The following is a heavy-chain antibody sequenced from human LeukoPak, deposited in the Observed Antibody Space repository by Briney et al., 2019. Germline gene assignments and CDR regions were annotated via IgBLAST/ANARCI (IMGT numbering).Heavy chain of an antibody. CDR2: ISSSGGST. J-gene: IGHJ4*02. Sequence: GGSLRLSCAASGFNFSSYAMSWVSQAPGKGLEWVSAISSSGGSTYYADSVKGRFTISRDNSKNTLYLQMNSLRAEDTAAYYCAKGSYYDSSGSFYFDYWGQGTLVTVSS. CDR3: AKGSYYDSSGSFYFDY. V-gene: IGHV3-23*01. D-gene: IGHD3-22*01. CDR1: GFNFSSYA.